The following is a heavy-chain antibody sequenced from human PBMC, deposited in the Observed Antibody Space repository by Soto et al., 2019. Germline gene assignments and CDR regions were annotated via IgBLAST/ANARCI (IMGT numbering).Heavy chain of an antibody. J-gene: IGHJ6*02. CDR2: IGAADDP. V-gene: IGHV3-13*05. D-gene: IGHD2-21*01. Sequence: LRLSCAASGFTSSAYDMHWVRQATGKGLEWVSAIGAADDPYYLGSVKGRFTISRENARNSFYLQMNNLRAGDTAVYYCARAYSGRLPRRADYYFAMDVWGQGTTVTVSS. CDR1: GFTSSAYD. CDR3: ARAYSGRLPRRADYYFAMDV.